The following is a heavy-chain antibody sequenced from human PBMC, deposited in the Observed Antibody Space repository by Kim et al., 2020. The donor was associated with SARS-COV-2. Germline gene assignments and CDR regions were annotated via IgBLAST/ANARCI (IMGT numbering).Heavy chain of an antibody. Sequence: GGSLRLSCAASGFTFSSYGMHWVRQAPGKGLEWVAVISYDGSNKYYADSVKGRFTISRDNSKNTLYLQMNSLRAEDTAVYYCAKDRRGYCSSTSCYDRAFDIWGQGTMLTVSS. CDR3: AKDRRGYCSSTSCYDRAFDI. J-gene: IGHJ3*02. D-gene: IGHD2-2*01. CDR2: ISYDGSNK. CDR1: GFTFSSYG. V-gene: IGHV3-30*18.